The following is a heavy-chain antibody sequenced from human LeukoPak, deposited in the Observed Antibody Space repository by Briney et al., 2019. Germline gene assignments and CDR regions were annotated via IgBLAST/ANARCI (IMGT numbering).Heavy chain of an antibody. Sequence: SETLSLTCTVSGGSINSYYGSWIRQPPGKGLEWIGEINHSGSTNYNPSLKSRVTISVDTSKNQFSLKLSSVTAADTAVYYCARGRRGGFDYWGQGTLVTVSS. CDR2: INHSGST. D-gene: IGHD3-16*01. CDR3: ARGRRGGFDY. CDR1: GGSINSYY. V-gene: IGHV4-34*01. J-gene: IGHJ4*02.